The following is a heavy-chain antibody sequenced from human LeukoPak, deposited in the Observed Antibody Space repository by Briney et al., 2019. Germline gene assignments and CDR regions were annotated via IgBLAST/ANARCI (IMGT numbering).Heavy chain of an antibody. Sequence: GGSLRLSCAASGFTFSSYEMNWVRQAPGKGLEWISYISSSGSTIYYADSVKGRFTISRDNAKNSLYLQMNSLRAEDTAVYYCASSRGSWPDYFDYWGQGTLVTVSS. V-gene: IGHV3-48*03. J-gene: IGHJ4*02. CDR2: ISSSGSTI. D-gene: IGHD6-13*01. CDR1: GFTFSSYE. CDR3: ASSRGSWPDYFDY.